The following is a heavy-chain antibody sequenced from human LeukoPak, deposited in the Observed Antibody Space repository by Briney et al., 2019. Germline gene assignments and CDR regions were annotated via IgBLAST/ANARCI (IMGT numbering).Heavy chain of an antibody. CDR2: INHSGST. D-gene: IGHD6-19*01. CDR1: GGSISSGGYY. Sequence: SETLSLTCTVSGGSISSGGYYWSWIRQPPGKGLEWIGEINHSGSTNYNPSLKSRVTISVDTSKNQFSLKLSSVTAADTAVYYCARGGYSSGWYQRYNWFDPWGQGTLVTVSS. CDR3: ARGGYSSGWYQRYNWFDP. J-gene: IGHJ5*02. V-gene: IGHV4-39*07.